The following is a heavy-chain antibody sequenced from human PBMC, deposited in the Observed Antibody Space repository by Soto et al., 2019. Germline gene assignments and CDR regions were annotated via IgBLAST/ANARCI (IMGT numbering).Heavy chain of an antibody. J-gene: IGHJ4*02. V-gene: IGHV4-59*01. D-gene: IGHD2-15*01. CDR1: GGSISSYY. CDR3: ARAHAPTLPFDF. CDR2: IFHSGNA. Sequence: SETLSLTCTVSGGSISSYYWSWIRQPPGKGLEWLGFIFHSGNAKYNPSLQSRVTMSIDTSKNQLSLSLESATAADTALYFCARAHAPTLPFDFWGQGTIVTVYS.